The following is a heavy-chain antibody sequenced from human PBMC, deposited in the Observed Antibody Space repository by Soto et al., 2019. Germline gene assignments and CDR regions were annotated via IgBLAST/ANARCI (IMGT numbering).Heavy chain of an antibody. J-gene: IGHJ6*03. CDR1: GDSIRSYY. CDR2: ISNSGNT. V-gene: IGHV4-59*08. CDR3: ARHSRHARPFGELDHYFYMDV. D-gene: IGHD3-10*01. Sequence: SETLSLTCTVSGDSIRSYYWSWIRQPPGKGLEWIGYISNSGNTNYNPSLKSRVTISVDTSKNQFSLKLTSVTAADTAVYSCARHSRHARPFGELDHYFYMDVWGKGTTVTVSS.